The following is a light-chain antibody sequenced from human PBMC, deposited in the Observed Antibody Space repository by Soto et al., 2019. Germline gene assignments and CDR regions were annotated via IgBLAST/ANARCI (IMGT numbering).Light chain of an antibody. CDR1: QSVSDY. V-gene: IGKV3-20*01. Sequence: PGERATLSCRASQSVSDYLAWYQQKPGQPPRLLMYGASSRASATPDRFSGSGSGTDFTLTISRREAEDFAVYYCQQYGSTPRTFGQGTKVDI. CDR3: QQYGSTPRT. CDR2: GAS. J-gene: IGKJ1*01.